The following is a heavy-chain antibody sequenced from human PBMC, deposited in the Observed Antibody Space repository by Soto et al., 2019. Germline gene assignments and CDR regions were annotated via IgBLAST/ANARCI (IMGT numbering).Heavy chain of an antibody. J-gene: IGHJ6*02. CDR1: GYTFSRYG. D-gene: IGHD2-8*01. CDR2: ISGYNGDT. V-gene: IGHV1-18*01. CDR3: AKNGQPPYYYYGLDV. Sequence: QGQLVQSGGEVKKPGASVKVSCKASGYTFSRYGISWVRQAPGQGLVWMGWISGYNGDTNYAQKFQGRVTMTIDTSTTTAYMELRSLTSDDTAVYYCAKNGQPPYYYYGLDVWGQGTTVTVSS.